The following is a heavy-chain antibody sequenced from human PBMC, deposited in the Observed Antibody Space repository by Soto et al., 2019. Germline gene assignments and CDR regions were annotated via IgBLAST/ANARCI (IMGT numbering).Heavy chain of an antibody. V-gene: IGHV1-69*01. D-gene: IGHD2-15*01. CDR1: GGTFSSYA. Sequence: QVQLVQSGAEVKKPGSSVKVSCKASGGTFSSYAISWVRQAPGQGLEWMGGIIPIFGTANYAQKFQGRVTITADEYTSTAYMELSRLRSEDTAVYYCARAGYGGNGRDYFDYWGQGTLVTVSS. CDR2: IIPIFGTA. J-gene: IGHJ4*02. CDR3: ARAGYGGNGRDYFDY.